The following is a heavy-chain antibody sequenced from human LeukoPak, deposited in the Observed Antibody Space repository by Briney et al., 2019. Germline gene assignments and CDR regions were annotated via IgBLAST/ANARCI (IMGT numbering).Heavy chain of an antibody. J-gene: IGHJ4*02. CDR2: ISGDGTST. V-gene: IGHV3-74*01. CDR3: ARTPRGYNSGTFFDY. D-gene: IGHD6-19*01. CDR1: GFTFSNYW. Sequence: GGSLRLSCADSGFTFSNYWMHWVRQGPGKGLVWVSRISGDGTSTSYADSVKGRFTISRDNARNTLYLQMNSLRAEDTAMYFCARTPRGYNSGTFFDYWGQGTLVTVSS.